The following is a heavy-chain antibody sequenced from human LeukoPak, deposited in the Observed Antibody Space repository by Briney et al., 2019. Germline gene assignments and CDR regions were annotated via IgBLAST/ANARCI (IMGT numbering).Heavy chain of an antibody. CDR1: GFTFSDYY. Sequence: PGGSLRLSCAASGFTFSDYYMSWIRQAPGKGLEWVSVIYSGGSTYYADSVKGRFTISRDNSKNTLYLQMNSLRAEDTAVYYCARAPGYGSGSSRFDPWGQGTLVTVSS. D-gene: IGHD3-10*01. CDR2: IYSGGST. CDR3: ARAPGYGSGSSRFDP. J-gene: IGHJ5*02. V-gene: IGHV3-66*01.